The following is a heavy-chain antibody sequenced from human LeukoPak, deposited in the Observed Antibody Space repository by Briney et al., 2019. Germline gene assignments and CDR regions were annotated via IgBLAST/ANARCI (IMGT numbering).Heavy chain of an antibody. J-gene: IGHJ3*02. CDR1: GFTFSGSA. CDR3: TTPRILNWNYETNDAFDI. D-gene: IGHD1-7*01. CDR2: IRSKANSYAT. Sequence: GGSLRLSCAASGFTFSGSAMHWVRQAPGKGLEWVGRIRSKANSYATAYAASVKGRFTISRDDSKNTAYLQMNSLKTEDTAVYYCTTPRILNWNYETNDAFDICSQGTMVTVSS. V-gene: IGHV3-73*01.